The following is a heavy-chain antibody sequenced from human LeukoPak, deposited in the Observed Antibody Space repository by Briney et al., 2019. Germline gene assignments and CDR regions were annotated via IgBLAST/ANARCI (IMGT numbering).Heavy chain of an antibody. CDR2: ISSSSSTI. CDR3: ARDRGGSYYGSPYYFDY. Sequence: GGSLRLSCAASGFTFSSYRMTWVRQAPGKGLEWVSYISSSSSTIYYADSVKGRFTISRDNAKNSLYLQMNSLRDEDTAVYYCARDRGGSYYGSPYYFDYWGQGTLVTVSS. CDR1: GFTFSSYR. D-gene: IGHD1-26*01. J-gene: IGHJ4*02. V-gene: IGHV3-48*02.